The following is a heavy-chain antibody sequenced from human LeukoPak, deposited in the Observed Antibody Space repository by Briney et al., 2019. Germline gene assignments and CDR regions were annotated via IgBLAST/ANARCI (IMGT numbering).Heavy chain of an antibody. J-gene: IGHJ4*02. CDR1: GFTFSSYA. D-gene: IGHD6-19*01. CDR2: ISGSGGST. V-gene: IGHV3-23*01. CDR3: ARVTGYSSGWYDY. Sequence: PGGSLRLSCAASGFTFSSYAMSWVRQAPGKGLEWVSAISGSGGSTYYADSVKGRFTNSRDNSKNTLYLQMNSLRAEDTAVYYCARVTGYSSGWYDYWGQGTLVTVSS.